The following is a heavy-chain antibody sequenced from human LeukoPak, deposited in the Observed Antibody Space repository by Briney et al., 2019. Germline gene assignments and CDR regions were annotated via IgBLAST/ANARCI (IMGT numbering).Heavy chain of an antibody. J-gene: IGHJ4*02. D-gene: IGHD1-26*01. Sequence: PSETLSLTCTVSCGSISSYYWSWIRQPPGKGLEWIGYIYYSGSTNYNPSLQSRVTISVDTSKNQFSLKLNSVTAADTAVYYCARHSRTYYDFDYWGQGTLVTVSS. V-gene: IGHV4-59*08. CDR3: ARHSRTYYDFDY. CDR1: CGSISSYY. CDR2: IYYSGST.